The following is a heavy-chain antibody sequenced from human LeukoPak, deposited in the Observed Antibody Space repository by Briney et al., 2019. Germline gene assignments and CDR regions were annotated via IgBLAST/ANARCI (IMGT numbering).Heavy chain of an antibody. D-gene: IGHD3-16*02. CDR1: GGSISSSSYY. J-gene: IGHJ5*02. V-gene: IGHV4-39*01. CDR2: IYYSGST. CDR3: AGGLIVRSPDWFVP. Sequence: PSETLSLTCTVSGGSISSSSYYWGWIRQPPGKGLEWIGSIYYSGSTYYNPSLKSRVTISVDTSKNQFSLKLSSVTAADTAVYYCAGGLIVRSPDWFVPWGQGTLVTVSS.